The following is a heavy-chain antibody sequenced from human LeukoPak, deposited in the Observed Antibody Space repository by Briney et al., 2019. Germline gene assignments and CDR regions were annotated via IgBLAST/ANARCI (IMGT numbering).Heavy chain of an antibody. D-gene: IGHD6-19*01. CDR1: GFIVSSNY. V-gene: IGHV3-53*01. J-gene: IGHJ4*02. Sequence: PGGSLRLSCAASGFIVSSNYMSWVRQPAGKGLEWVSVLYSGGDTFYADSVKERFTISRDTSKNTLYLQMTDLRADDTAVYYCTKLKGWYGEGFFDYWGQGTLVTVSS. CDR2: LYSGGDT. CDR3: TKLKGWYGEGFFDY.